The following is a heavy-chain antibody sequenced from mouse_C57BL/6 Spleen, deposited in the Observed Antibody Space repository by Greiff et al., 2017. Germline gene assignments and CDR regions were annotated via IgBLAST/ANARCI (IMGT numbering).Heavy chain of an antibody. J-gene: IGHJ2*01. V-gene: IGHV1-53*01. CDR2: INPSNGGT. Sequence: VQLQQPGTELVKPGASVKLSCKASGYTFTSYWMHWVKQRPGQGLEWIGNINPSNGGTNYNEKFKSKATLTVDKSSSTAYMQLSSLTSEDSAVYYCARTIHITTVSVDYWGQGTTLTVSS. D-gene: IGHD1-1*01. CDR1: GYTFTSYW. CDR3: ARTIHITTVSVDY.